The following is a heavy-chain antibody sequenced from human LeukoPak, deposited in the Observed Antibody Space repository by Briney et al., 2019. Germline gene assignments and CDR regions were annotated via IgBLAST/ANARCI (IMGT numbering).Heavy chain of an antibody. Sequence: GGSLRLSCAASGFTFSSYEMNWVRQAPGKGLEWVSYISSSGNSIYYAASVKGRFTISRDNAKNSLYLQMNSLKAEDTAVYYCVRVGPGKSEYGSGSYGDWGQGTLVTVSS. CDR2: ISSSGNSI. J-gene: IGHJ4*02. V-gene: IGHV3-48*03. CDR3: VRVGPGKSEYGSGSYGD. D-gene: IGHD3-10*01. CDR1: GFTFSSYE.